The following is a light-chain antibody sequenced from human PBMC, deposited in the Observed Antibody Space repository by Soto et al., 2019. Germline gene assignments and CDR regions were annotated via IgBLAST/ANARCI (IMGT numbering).Light chain of an antibody. CDR1: SSDVGGYNY. Sequence: SVLPQPASMSGSPGQSITISCTGTSSDVGGYNYVSRYQQHPGKAPKLMIYDVSNRPSGVSTRFSGSKSGNTASLTISGPQAEDEADYYCSSYTSSSTLFGSGTKVTVL. CDR3: SSYTSSSTL. V-gene: IGLV2-14*01. CDR2: DVS. J-gene: IGLJ1*01.